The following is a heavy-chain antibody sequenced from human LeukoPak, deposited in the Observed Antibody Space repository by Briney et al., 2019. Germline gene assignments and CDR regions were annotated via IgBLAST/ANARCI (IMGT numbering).Heavy chain of an antibody. CDR2: IYYSGST. J-gene: IGHJ6*03. CDR3: ARSVEGYCSGGSCYSYYYYMDV. CDR1: GGPISSYY. Sequence: PSETLSLTCTVSGGPISSYYWSWIRQPPGKGLEWIGYIYYSGSTDYNPSLKSRVTISVDTSKNQFSLKLSSVTAADTAVYYCARSVEGYCSGGSCYSYYYYMDVWGKGTTVTVSS. D-gene: IGHD2-15*01. V-gene: IGHV4-59*01.